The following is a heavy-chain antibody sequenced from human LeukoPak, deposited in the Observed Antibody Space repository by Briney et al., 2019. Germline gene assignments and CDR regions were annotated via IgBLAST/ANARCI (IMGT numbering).Heavy chain of an antibody. CDR2: ICYDGSNK. V-gene: IGHV3-33*01. CDR3: ARAEYYDFWSGYYISLDY. CDR1: GFTFSSYG. Sequence: GGSLRLSCAASGFTFSSYGMHWVRQAPGKGLEWVAVICYDGSNKYYADSVKGRFTISRDNSKNTLYLQMNSLRAEDTAVYYCARAEYYDFWSGYYISLDYWGQGTLVTVSS. D-gene: IGHD3-3*01. J-gene: IGHJ4*02.